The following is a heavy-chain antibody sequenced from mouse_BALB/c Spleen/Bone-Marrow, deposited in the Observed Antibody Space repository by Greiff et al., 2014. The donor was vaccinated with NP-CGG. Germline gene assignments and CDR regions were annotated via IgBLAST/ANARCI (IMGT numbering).Heavy chain of an antibody. Sequence: QVQLQQSGPGLVQPSQRLSITCTVSGFSFTSYGVHWGRQSPGKGLGWLGGIWSGGSTDYNAAFISRLSISKDNSKSQVFFKMNSLQANDTAIYYCARNSHYYGYYYAMDYWGQGTSVTVSS. CDR2: IWSGGST. CDR1: GFSFTSYG. J-gene: IGHJ4*01. CDR3: ARNSHYYGYYYAMDY. D-gene: IGHD1-2*01. V-gene: IGHV2-2*02.